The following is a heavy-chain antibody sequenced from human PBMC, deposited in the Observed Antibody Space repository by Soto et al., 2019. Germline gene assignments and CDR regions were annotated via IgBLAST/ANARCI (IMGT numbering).Heavy chain of an antibody. CDR1: GFTFSSYG. Sequence: QVQLVESGGGVVQPGRSLRLSCAASGFTFSSYGMHWVRQAPGKGLEWVAVISYDGSNKYYEDSVEGRFTSSRDNSKNTLYLQMNSLRAEDTAVYYCAKIRQLVSPYYFDYWGQGTLVTVSS. D-gene: IGHD6-13*01. CDR3: AKIRQLVSPYYFDY. CDR2: ISYDGSNK. J-gene: IGHJ4*02. V-gene: IGHV3-30*18.